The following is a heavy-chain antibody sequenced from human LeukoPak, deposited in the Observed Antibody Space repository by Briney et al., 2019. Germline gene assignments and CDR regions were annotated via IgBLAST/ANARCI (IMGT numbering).Heavy chain of an antibody. V-gene: IGHV1-18*01. CDR2: ISAYNGNT. Sequence: ASVKVSCKASGYTFITYGVSLILPAPGQGLEWMGWISAYNGNTNYAQKLQGRVTMTTDTSTSTAYMELRSLRSDDTAVYYCARDSGGYITRWSIFDFDYWGQGTLVTVSS. CDR3: ARDSGGYITRWSIFDFDY. CDR1: GYTFITYG. D-gene: IGHD6-19*01. J-gene: IGHJ4*02.